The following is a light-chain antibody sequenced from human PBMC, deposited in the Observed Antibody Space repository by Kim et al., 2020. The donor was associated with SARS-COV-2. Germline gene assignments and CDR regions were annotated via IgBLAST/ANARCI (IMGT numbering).Light chain of an antibody. CDR1: SSDVGGYDY. CDR2: DVS. Sequence: QSALTQPASVSGSPGQSITISCTGTSSDVGGYDYVSWFQQHPGKVPKVMISDVSNRPSGVSNRFSGSKSGNTASLTISGLQAEDEADYYCISHTSSNTWVFGGGTKLTVL. J-gene: IGLJ3*02. V-gene: IGLV2-14*03. CDR3: ISHTSSNTWV.